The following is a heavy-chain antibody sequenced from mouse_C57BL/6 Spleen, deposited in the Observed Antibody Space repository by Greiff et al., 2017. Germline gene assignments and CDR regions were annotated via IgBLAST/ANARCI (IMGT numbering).Heavy chain of an antibody. J-gene: IGHJ4*01. D-gene: IGHD2-1*01. V-gene: IGHV1-64*01. CDR1: GYTFTSYW. CDR2: IHPNRGST. Sequence: QVQLQQPGAELVKPGASVKLSCTASGYTFTSYWMHWVNQRPGQGLEWIGMIHPNRGSTNYNEKFKSKSTLTVDKSTSTAYMQLSSLTSEDSAVYCCARGLLYAMDYWGQGTSVTVSS. CDR3: ARGLLYAMDY.